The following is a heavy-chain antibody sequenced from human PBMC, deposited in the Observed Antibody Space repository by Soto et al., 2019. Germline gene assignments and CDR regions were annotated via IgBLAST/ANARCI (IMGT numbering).Heavy chain of an antibody. Sequence: EVQLLDSGGGLVQPGGSLRLSCAASGFTFSNYAMTWVRQGPGKGLEWVSVISGSGGRSYSADSVKGRFTISRDNSKSTLYLQMNSRRAEDTAVYYCAKAYFVWSSEQPYYFDYWGQGTLVTVSS. CDR3: AKAYFVWSSEQPYYFDY. CDR1: GFTFSNYA. D-gene: IGHD3-16*01. V-gene: IGHV3-23*01. J-gene: IGHJ4*02. CDR2: ISGSGGRS.